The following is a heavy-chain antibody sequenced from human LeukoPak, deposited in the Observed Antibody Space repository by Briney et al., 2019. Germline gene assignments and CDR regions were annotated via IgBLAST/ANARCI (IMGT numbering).Heavy chain of an antibody. Sequence: PGGSLRLSCAASGFSFSSYEMNWVRQAPRKRLEWLSYIGRSGTTKYYADSVKGRFTISRDNAKNSLYLQMNSLRADDTAIYYCARERSLGQCIGDCYLHWGQGTLVTVSS. J-gene: IGHJ1*01. V-gene: IGHV3-48*03. CDR1: GFSFSSYE. CDR2: IGRSGTTK. CDR3: ARERSLGQCIGDCYLH. D-gene: IGHD2-21*02.